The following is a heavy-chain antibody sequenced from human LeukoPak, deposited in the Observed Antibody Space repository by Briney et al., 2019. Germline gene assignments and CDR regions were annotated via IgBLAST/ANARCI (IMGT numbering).Heavy chain of an antibody. D-gene: IGHD6-13*01. Sequence: SVKVSCKASGGTFSSYAISWVRQAPGQGLEWMGRIIPILGIANYAQKFQGRVTITADKSTSTAYMELSSLRSEDTAVYYCARPTRGDIAAAGAFDYWGQGTLVTVSS. V-gene: IGHV1-69*04. J-gene: IGHJ4*02. CDR3: ARPTRGDIAAAGAFDY. CDR1: GGTFSSYA. CDR2: IIPILGIA.